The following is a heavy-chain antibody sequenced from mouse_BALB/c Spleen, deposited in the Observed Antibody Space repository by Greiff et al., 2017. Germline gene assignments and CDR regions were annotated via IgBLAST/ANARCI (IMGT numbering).Heavy chain of an antibody. CDR1: GFTFSSFG. D-gene: IGHD2-14*01. J-gene: IGHJ4*01. V-gene: IGHV5-17*02. Sequence: EVMLVESGGGLVQPGGSLKLSCAASGFTFSSFGMHWVRQAPEKGLEWVAYISSGSSTIYYADTVKGRFTISRDNPKNTLFLQMTSLRSEDTAMYYCARAYYRYDDAMDYWGQGTSVTVSS. CDR3: ARAYYRYDDAMDY. CDR2: ISSGSSTI.